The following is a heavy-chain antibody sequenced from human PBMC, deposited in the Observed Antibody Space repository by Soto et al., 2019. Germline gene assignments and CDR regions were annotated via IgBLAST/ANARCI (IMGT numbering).Heavy chain of an antibody. D-gene: IGHD3-22*01. CDR2: ISGSGGST. CDR1: GFTFSTYA. CDR3: AKDRFYYDSSAYYYDAFDI. V-gene: IGHV3-23*01. J-gene: IGHJ3*02. Sequence: EVQLLESGGGLVQPGGSLRLSCAASGFTFSTYAMSWVRQAPGKGLEWFSAISGSGGSTYYADSVKGRFTISRDNSKNTLYLQMSSLRDEDTALYYCAKDRFYYDSSAYYYDAFDIWCQGTMVTVSS.